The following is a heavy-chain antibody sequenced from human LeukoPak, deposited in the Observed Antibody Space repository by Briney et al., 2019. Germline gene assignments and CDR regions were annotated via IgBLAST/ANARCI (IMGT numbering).Heavy chain of an antibody. CDR3: ARGPNYYYYGMDV. Sequence: SETLPLTCAVYGGSFSGYYWSWIRQPPGKGLEWIGEINHSGSTNYNPSLKSRVTISVDTSKNQFSLKLSSVTAADTAVYYCARGPNYYYYGMDVWGQGTTVTVSS. CDR1: GGSFSGYY. V-gene: IGHV4-34*01. J-gene: IGHJ6*02. CDR2: INHSGST.